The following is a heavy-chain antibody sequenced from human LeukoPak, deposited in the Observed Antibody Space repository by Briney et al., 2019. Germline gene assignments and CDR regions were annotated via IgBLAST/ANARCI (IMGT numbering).Heavy chain of an antibody. D-gene: IGHD3-16*01. CDR3: ARDHNWGFDY. V-gene: IGHV3-48*02. CDR1: GFIFSSYS. Sequence: PGGSLRLSGAASGFIFSSYSMNWGRQAPGKGLGWFSYITDIGGANYYADSVMGRFTISRDNAKNSLYLQVSSLRDEDTGIYYCARDHNWGFDYWGQRTLVTVSS. CDR2: ITDIGGAN. J-gene: IGHJ4*02.